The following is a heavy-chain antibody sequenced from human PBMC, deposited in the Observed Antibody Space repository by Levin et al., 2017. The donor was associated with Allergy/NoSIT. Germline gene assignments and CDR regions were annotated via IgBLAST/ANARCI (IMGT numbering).Heavy chain of an antibody. J-gene: IGHJ2*01. CDR1: GDSISSGGYA. Sequence: RSQTLSLTCAVSGDSISSGGYAWSWIRQPPGKGLEWIAYIYHSVTTSYNPSLKSRVTISVDRSKNQFSLKLTSVTAADTAVYYCARDRKYFDLWGRGTLVTVSS. CDR3: ARDRKYFDL. V-gene: IGHV4-30-2*01. CDR2: IYHSVTT.